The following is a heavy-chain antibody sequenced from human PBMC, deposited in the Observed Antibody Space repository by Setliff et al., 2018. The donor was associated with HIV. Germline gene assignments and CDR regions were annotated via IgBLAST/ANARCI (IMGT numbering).Heavy chain of an antibody. V-gene: IGHV4-4*07. CDR1: GDSISNYY. J-gene: IGHJ4*02. D-gene: IGHD4-4*01. CDR3: ARGDSNYGYY. CDR2: MDTSGGT. Sequence: SETLSLTCTVSGDSISNYYWNWIRQPAGKGLEWIGRMDTSGGTIYNPSLKSRVTMSADRSRNQFSLKLSSVTAADTAVYYCARGDSNYGYYWGQGTLVTVAS.